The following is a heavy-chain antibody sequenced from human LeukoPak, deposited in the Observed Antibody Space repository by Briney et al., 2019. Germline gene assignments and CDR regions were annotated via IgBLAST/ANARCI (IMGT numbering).Heavy chain of an antibody. Sequence: SQTLSLTCAISWVSVSCNNAAWNWTRQSPSRGLEWLGRSYYRSQWHNDYAIFLRSRITFNPNTSKIQFSLQLNSVTPEDTAVYDCARELTGFDYWGQGTLVTVSS. D-gene: IGHD7-27*01. CDR3: ARELTGFDY. V-gene: IGHV6-1*01. CDR2: SYYRSQWHN. J-gene: IGHJ4*02. CDR1: WVSVSCNNAA.